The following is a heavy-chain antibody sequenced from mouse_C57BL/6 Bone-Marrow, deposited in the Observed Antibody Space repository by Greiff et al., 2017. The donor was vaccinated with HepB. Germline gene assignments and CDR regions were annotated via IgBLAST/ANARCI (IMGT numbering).Heavy chain of an antibody. D-gene: IGHD1-1*01. CDR2: IDPETGGT. Sequence: VQLQQSGAELVRPGASVTLSCKASGYTFTDYEMHWVKQTPVHGLEWIGAIDPETGGTDYNQKFKGKAILTADKSSSTAYMELRSLTSEDSAVYYCTRLGYYGSSSYFDYWGQGTTLTVSS. CDR1: GYTFTDYE. V-gene: IGHV1-15*01. CDR3: TRLGYYGSSSYFDY. J-gene: IGHJ2*01.